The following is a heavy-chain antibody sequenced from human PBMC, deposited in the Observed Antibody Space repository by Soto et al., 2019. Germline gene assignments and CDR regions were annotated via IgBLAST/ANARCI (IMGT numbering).Heavy chain of an antibody. D-gene: IGHD3-3*01. V-gene: IGHV1-18*01. CDR1: GYTFTSYD. CDR2: INANNGNT. CDR3: ARGPITIFGVVYYYYYYMDV. Sequence: ASVKVSCTASGYTFTSYDINWVRQATGQGLEWMGWINANNGNTNYAQKLQGRVTMTTDTSTSTAYMELRSLRSDDTAVYYCARGPITIFGVVYYYYYYMDVWGKGTTVTVSS. J-gene: IGHJ6*03.